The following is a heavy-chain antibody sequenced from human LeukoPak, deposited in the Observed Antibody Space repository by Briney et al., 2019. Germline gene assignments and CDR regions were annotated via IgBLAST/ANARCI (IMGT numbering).Heavy chain of an antibody. Sequence: KPSETLSLTCTVSGGSISSSSYYWGWIRQPPGKGLEWIGYIYYSGSTNYNPSLKSRVTISVDTSKNQFSLKLSSVAAADTAVYYCARDKGGLRFSWFDPWGQGTLVTVSS. J-gene: IGHJ5*02. CDR3: ARDKGGLRFSWFDP. CDR2: IYYSGST. D-gene: IGHD5-12*01. CDR1: GGSISSSSYY. V-gene: IGHV4-61*01.